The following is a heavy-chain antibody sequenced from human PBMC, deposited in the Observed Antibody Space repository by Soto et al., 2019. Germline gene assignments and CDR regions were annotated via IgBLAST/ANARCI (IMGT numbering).Heavy chain of an antibody. D-gene: IGHD3-10*01. J-gene: IGHJ4*02. CDR2: INPSGGST. CDR3: ARGASSRGSGSYYNYPFDY. Sequence: ASVKVSCKASGYTFTSCYRHWVRQAPGQGPEWMGIINPSGGSTSYAQKFQGRVTMTRDTSTSTVYMELSSLRSEDTAVYYCARGASSRGSGSYYNYPFDYWGQGTLVTVSS. V-gene: IGHV1-46*03. CDR1: GYTFTSCY.